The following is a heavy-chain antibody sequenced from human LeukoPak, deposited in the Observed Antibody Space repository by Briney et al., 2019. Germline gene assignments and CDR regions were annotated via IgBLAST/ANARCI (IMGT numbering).Heavy chain of an antibody. CDR3: ARQRGYSYGYEYYFYGMDV. D-gene: IGHD5-18*01. V-gene: IGHV5-51*01. CDR1: TNSFSNYW. Sequence: GESLKISCKGSTNSFSNYWIGWVRQMPGKGLEWMGTIYPEDSDTKYSPSFQGQVTISVDKSSSTAYLQWSSLKASDTAIYYCARQRGYSYGYEYYFYGMDVWCQGTTVTVSS. CDR2: IYPEDSDT. J-gene: IGHJ6*02.